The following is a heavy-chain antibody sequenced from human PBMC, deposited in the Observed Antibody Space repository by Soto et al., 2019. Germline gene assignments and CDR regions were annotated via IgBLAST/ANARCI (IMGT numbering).Heavy chain of an antibody. CDR1: GFTFNSYG. CDR3: ARPLVAPVAGPYYYGMDV. J-gene: IGHJ6*02. CDR2: IWYDGNTK. Sequence: VGSLRLSCTASGFTFNSYGFNWVRQAPGKGLEWVAVIWYDGNTKYYADSVKGRFTISRDNLRSTVYLQMNSLTAEDTAVYYCARPLVAPVAGPYYYGMDVWGQGTTVTV. V-gene: IGHV3-33*01. D-gene: IGHD6-19*01.